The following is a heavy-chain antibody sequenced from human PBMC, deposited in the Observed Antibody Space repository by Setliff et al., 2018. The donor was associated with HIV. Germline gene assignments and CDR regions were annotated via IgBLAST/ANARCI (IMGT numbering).Heavy chain of an antibody. Sequence: SETLSLTCTVSGGSITSGSYYWGWIRQPPGKGLEWIGSIYYSGSTYYNPSLKSRVTISVDTSKNQFSLKLTSVTAADTAVYYRAREIQASLDPPYGYNYFDPWGQGILVTVSS. CDR1: GGSITSGSYY. V-gene: IGHV4-39*07. CDR3: AREIQASLDPPYGYNYFDP. CDR2: IYYSGST. J-gene: IGHJ5*02. D-gene: IGHD3-9*01.